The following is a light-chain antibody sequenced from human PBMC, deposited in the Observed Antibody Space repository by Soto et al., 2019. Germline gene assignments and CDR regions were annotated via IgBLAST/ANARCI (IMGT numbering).Light chain of an antibody. CDR3: QSYDSSLSCWV. V-gene: IGLV1-40*01. CDR1: SSNIGAGYD. J-gene: IGLJ3*02. CDR2: GNS. Sequence: QSVLTQPPSLSGAPGQRVTISCTGSSSNIGAGYDVHWYQQLPGTAPKLLIYGNSNRPSGVPDRFSGSKSGTSASLAITGLQAEDEADYYCQSYDSSLSCWVFGGGTKLTVL.